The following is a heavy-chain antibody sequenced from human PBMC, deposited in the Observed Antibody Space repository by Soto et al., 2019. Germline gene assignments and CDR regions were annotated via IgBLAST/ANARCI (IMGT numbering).Heavy chain of an antibody. D-gene: IGHD6-13*01. CDR3: AKGTEYSSSWYWFDP. CDR1: GFTFSSYA. Sequence: GGSLRLSCAASGFTFSSYAMSWVRQAPGKGLEWVSAISGSGGSTYYADSVKGWFTISRDNSKNTLYLQMNSLRAEDTAVYYCAKGTEYSSSWYWFDPWGQGTLVTVSS. J-gene: IGHJ5*02. V-gene: IGHV3-23*01. CDR2: ISGSGGST.